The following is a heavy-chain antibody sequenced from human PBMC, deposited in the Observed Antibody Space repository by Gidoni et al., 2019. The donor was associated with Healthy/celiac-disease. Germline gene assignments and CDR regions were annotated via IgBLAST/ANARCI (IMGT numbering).Heavy chain of an antibody. CDR2: TSAYNGNT. D-gene: IGHD3-16*02. CDR3: ARDRDYVWGSYRTSVY. Sequence: QVQLVQSGAEVKTPGASVKVSCKASGYTFTSYGISWVRQAPGQGLEWMGWTSAYNGNTNYAQKLQGRVTMTTDTSTSTAYMELRSLRSDDTAVYYCARDRDYVWGSYRTSVYWGQGTLVTVSS. J-gene: IGHJ4*02. V-gene: IGHV1-18*01. CDR1: GYTFTSYG.